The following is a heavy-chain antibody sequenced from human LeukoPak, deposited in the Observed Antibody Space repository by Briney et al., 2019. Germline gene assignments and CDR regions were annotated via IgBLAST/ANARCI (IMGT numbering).Heavy chain of an antibody. J-gene: IGHJ3*02. CDR1: GGSFSSYA. Sequence: GASVKVSCKASGGSFSSYAISWVRQAPGQGLEWMGGIFPIFGTANYAQKFQGRVTITADESTSTAYMELSSLRSEDTAVYYCARGPLGQQIDHDAFDIWGQGTMVTVSS. V-gene: IGHV1-69*13. CDR3: ARGPLGQQIDHDAFDI. CDR2: IFPIFGTA. D-gene: IGHD6-13*01.